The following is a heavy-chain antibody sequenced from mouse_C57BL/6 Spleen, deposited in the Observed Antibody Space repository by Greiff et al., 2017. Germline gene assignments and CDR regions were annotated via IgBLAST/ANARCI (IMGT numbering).Heavy chain of an antibody. Sequence: QVQLQQPGAELVKPGASVKMSCKASGYTFTSYWITWVKQRPGQGLEWIGDIYPGSGSTNYNEKFKSKATLTVDTSSSTAYMQRSSLTSEDSAVYYGARITTVRARDYWGQGTSVTVSS. V-gene: IGHV1-55*01. CDR3: ARITTVRARDY. J-gene: IGHJ4*01. CDR2: IYPGSGST. D-gene: IGHD1-1*01. CDR1: GYTFTSYW.